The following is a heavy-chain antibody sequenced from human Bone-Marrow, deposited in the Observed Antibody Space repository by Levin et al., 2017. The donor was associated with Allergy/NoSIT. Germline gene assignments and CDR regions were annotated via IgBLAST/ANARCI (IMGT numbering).Heavy chain of an antibody. CDR3: YADGY. J-gene: IGHJ4*02. Sequence: SETLSLTCTVSAGSISTDYWSWIRQPPGKGLEWIGYIYYKSGSTNYNPSLNSRVSISADTSKNQFSLKLSSVTAADTAVYYCYADGYWGQGSLVTVSS. V-gene: IGHV4-59*01. CDR1: AGSISTDY. CDR2: IYYKSGST.